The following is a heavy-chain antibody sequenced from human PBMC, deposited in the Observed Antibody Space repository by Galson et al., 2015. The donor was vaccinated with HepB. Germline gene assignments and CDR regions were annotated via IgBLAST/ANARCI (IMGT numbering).Heavy chain of an antibody. Sequence: SLRLSCAASGFTFSSYSMNWVRQAPGKGLEWVSSISSSSSYIYYADSVKGRFTISRDNAKNSLYLQMNSLRAEDTAVYYCARGTGSQYNWFDPWGQGTLVTVSS. J-gene: IGHJ5*02. CDR3: ARGTGSQYNWFDP. CDR1: GFTFSSYS. V-gene: IGHV3-21*01. D-gene: IGHD3-10*01. CDR2: ISSSSSYI.